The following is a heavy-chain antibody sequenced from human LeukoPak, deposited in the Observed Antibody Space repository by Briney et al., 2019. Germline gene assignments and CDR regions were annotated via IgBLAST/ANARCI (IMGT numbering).Heavy chain of an antibody. Sequence: SETLSLTCTVSGYSISSGYYWGWIRQPPGKGLEWIGSIYHSGSTYYNPSLKSRVTISVDTSKNQFSLKLSSVTAADTAVYYCARKQAANTYNHFDYWGQGTLVTVSS. CDR3: ARKQAANTYNHFDY. CDR2: IYHSGST. V-gene: IGHV4-38-2*02. J-gene: IGHJ4*02. D-gene: IGHD3-16*01. CDR1: GYSISSGYY.